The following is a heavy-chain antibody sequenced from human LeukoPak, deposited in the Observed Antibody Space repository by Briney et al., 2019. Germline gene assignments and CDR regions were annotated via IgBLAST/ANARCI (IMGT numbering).Heavy chain of an antibody. CDR1: GFTFSDYY. D-gene: IGHD1-26*01. Sequence: PGGSLRLSCAASGFTFSDYYMSWIRQAPGKGLEWVSYISSSGSTISYADSVKGRFTISRDNAKNSLYLQMNSLRAEDTAVYYCARERSSEWELQEWGQGTLVTVSS. CDR2: ISSSGSTI. J-gene: IGHJ4*02. CDR3: ARERSSEWELQE. V-gene: IGHV3-11*01.